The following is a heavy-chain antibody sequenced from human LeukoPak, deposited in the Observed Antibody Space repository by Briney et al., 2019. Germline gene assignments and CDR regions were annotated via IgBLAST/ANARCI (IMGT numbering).Heavy chain of an antibody. J-gene: IGHJ4*02. Sequence: PGGSLRLSCATSQFNFNKFGMTWVRQAPGKGLEWVSSISGNGGSTQYADSVQGRFAISRDNSKNTLDLQMKSLRAEDTAIYYCAKACTTAVRQPFDSWGQGTLVTVSS. CDR3: AKACTTAVRQPFDS. CDR2: ISGNGGST. V-gene: IGHV3-23*01. D-gene: IGHD1-1*01. CDR1: QFNFNKFG.